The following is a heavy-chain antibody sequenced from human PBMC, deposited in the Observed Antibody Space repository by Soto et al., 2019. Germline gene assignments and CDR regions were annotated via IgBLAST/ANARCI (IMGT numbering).Heavy chain of an antibody. Sequence: ASVKVSCKASGYTFTGYYMHWVRQAPGQGLELMGWINPNSGGTNYAQKFQGRVTMTRDTSISTAYMELSRLRSDDTAVYYCARLLQTYYDFWSGYFEEPQNDYWGQGTLVTVSS. J-gene: IGHJ4*02. CDR3: ARLLQTYYDFWSGYFEEPQNDY. CDR1: GYTFTGYY. D-gene: IGHD3-3*01. V-gene: IGHV1-2*02. CDR2: INPNSGGT.